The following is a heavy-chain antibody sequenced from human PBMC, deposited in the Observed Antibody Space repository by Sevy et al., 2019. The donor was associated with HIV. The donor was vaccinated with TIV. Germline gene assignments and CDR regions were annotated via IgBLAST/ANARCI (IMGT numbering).Heavy chain of an antibody. Sequence: SGPTLVEPTQTLTLTCTFSGFSLTSSGVAVAWIRQPPGKALEWLGSIYWDDDKRYRPSLESRLTITQDTSKNQVVLTRINMDPVDTATYYCAHRPSLLTYDSSGYLFDYWGQGTLVTVSS. J-gene: IGHJ4*02. CDR3: AHRPSLLTYDSSGYLFDY. V-gene: IGHV2-5*02. CDR2: IYWDDDK. CDR1: GFSLTSSGVA. D-gene: IGHD3-22*01.